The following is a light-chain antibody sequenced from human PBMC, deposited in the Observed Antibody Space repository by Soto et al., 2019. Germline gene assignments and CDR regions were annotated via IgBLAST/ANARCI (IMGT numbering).Light chain of an antibody. J-gene: IGKJ5*01. V-gene: IGKV1-9*01. CDR1: QGVNSY. CDR3: QQLISYPIT. Sequence: DIQLTQSPSFLSVSVGDRVTITCRASQGVNSYLAWYQQKPGKAPKFLIYAASTLQSGVPSRFSGSGSGTEFTLTISSLQPEDFATYYCQQLISYPITFGQGTRLEMK. CDR2: AAS.